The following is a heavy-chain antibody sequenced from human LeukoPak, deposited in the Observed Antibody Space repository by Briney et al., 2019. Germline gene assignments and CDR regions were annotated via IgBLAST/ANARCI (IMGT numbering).Heavy chain of an antibody. CDR2: MNPNSGNT. V-gene: IGHV1-8*01. D-gene: IGHD3-10*01. CDR1: GYTFTSYD. J-gene: IGHJ4*02. Sequence: ASVKVSCKASGYTFTSYDINWVRQATGQGLEWMGWMNPNSGNTGYAQKFQGRVTMTRNTSISTAYMELSSLRSEDTAVYYRARGNVLLWFGELFDYWGQGTLVTVSS. CDR3: ARGNVLLWFGELFDY.